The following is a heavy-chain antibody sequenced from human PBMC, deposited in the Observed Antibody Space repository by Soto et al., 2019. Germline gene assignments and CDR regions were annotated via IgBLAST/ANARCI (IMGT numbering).Heavy chain of an antibody. D-gene: IGHD6-6*01. CDR2: IIPIFGTA. CDR3: ARGEYSSSPGIYYYGMDV. Sequence: SVKVSCKASGGTFSSYAISWVRQAPGQGLEWMGGIIPIFGTANYAQKFQGRVTITADESMSTAYMELSSLRSEDTAVYYCARGEYSSSPGIYYYGMDVWGQGTTVTVSS. J-gene: IGHJ6*02. V-gene: IGHV1-69*13. CDR1: GGTFSSYA.